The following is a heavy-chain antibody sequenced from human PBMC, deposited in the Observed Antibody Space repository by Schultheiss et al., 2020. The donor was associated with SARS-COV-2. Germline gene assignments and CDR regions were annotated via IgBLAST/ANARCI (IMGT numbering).Heavy chain of an antibody. D-gene: IGHD4-17*01. V-gene: IGHV4-61*01. J-gene: IGHJ4*02. CDR3: ARVYGDYDAYYFDY. CDR1: GDSISTGSYY. Sequence: SETLSLTCTVSGDSISTGSYYWSWIRQPPGKRLEWIGYIYYSESASYNPSFRSRVTISVDTSKSQFSLQLNSVTAADTAVYYCARVYGDYDAYYFDYWGQGTLVTVLL. CDR2: IYYSESA.